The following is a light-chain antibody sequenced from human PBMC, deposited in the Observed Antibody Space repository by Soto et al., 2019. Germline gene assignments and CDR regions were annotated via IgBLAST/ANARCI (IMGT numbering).Light chain of an antibody. V-gene: IGKV1-5*01. CDR1: QNIGSR. J-gene: IGKJ2*01. Sequence: DIQMTQSPSTLSASVGDRVAITCRASQNIGSRLAWYQQKPDEAPKLLIYDASSLESGVPLRFGGSGSGTDFTLIISSLQPDDFATYYCQQSYSTPYTFGQGTKLEIK. CDR2: DAS. CDR3: QQSYSTPYT.